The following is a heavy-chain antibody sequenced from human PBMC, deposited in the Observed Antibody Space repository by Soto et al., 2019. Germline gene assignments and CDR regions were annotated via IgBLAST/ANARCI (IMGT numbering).Heavy chain of an antibody. CDR2: IYWDDDK. J-gene: IGHJ4*02. Sequence: QITLKESGPTLVKPTQTLTLTCTFSGFSLSTSGVGVGWIRQPPGKALEWLALIYWDDDKRYSPSLKSRLTTTKDPGKNQVVLTITNMDPVVTATYYCAQVTGVCTGGSRYRSPCAYWFQGTLVTVFS. D-gene: IGHD2-15*01. CDR3: AQVTGVCTGGSRYRSPCAY. CDR1: GFSLSTSGVG. V-gene: IGHV2-5*02.